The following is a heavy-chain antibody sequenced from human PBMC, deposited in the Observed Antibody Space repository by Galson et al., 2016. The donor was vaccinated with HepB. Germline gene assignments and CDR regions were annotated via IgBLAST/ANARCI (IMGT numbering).Heavy chain of an antibody. CDR2: ISGTGKDI. Sequence: SLRLSCAASGFVFSTYAMGWVRQAAGQGPEWVSSISGTGKDIFYAGAVRGRFTISRDNSWNTLFLPMDSLRADDTAGYYCVKSVDHSGGYPTYFHYWGQGTLVTVSS. CDR3: VKSVDHSGGYPTYFHY. V-gene: IGHV3-23*01. CDR1: GFVFSTYA. D-gene: IGHD1-26*01. J-gene: IGHJ4*02.